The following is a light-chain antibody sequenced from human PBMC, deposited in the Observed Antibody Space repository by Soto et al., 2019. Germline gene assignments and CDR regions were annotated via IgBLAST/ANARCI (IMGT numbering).Light chain of an antibody. Sequence: DIQMTQSPSTLSASVGDRVTITCRASQSISSWLAWYQQKPGKAPKFLIYDASNLESGVPSRFSGSGSGTEFTLTISSLQPDDVATYYCQQYSSYWTFGQGTKVEIK. J-gene: IGKJ1*01. CDR3: QQYSSYWT. CDR1: QSISSW. CDR2: DAS. V-gene: IGKV1-5*01.